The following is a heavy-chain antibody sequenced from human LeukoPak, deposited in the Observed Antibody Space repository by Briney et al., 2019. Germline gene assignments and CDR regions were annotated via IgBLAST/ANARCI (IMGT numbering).Heavy chain of an antibody. CDR3: ASDTLATISFDY. J-gene: IGHJ4*02. CDR2: IIPIFGTA. V-gene: IGHV1-69*05. Sequence: GASVKVSXKASGGTFSSYAISWVRQAPGQGLEWMGRIIPIFGTANYAQKFQGRVTITTDESTSTAYMELSSLRSEDTAVYYCASDTLATISFDYWGQGTLVTVSS. D-gene: IGHD5-12*01. CDR1: GGTFSSYA.